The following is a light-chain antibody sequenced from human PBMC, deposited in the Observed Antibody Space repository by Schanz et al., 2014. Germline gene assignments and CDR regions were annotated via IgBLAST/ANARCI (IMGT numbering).Light chain of an antibody. CDR3: QHYGSSPLFT. J-gene: IGKJ3*01. Sequence: EIVMTQSPATLSVSPGERATLSCRASQSVSSNLAWYQQKPGQAPRVLIYGASIRASGIPDRFSGSGYGTDFTLTISRLEPEDFAVYYCQHYGSSPLFTFGPGTTVDIK. CDR1: QSVSSN. CDR2: GAS. V-gene: IGKV3-20*01.